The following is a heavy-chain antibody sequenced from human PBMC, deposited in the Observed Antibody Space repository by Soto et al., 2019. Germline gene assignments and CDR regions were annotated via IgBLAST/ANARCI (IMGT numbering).Heavy chain of an antibody. CDR2: ISSSSSYI. Sequence: EVQLVESGGGLVKPGGSLRLSCAASGFTFSSYRMNWVRQAPGKGLEWVSSISSSSSYIYYVDSVKGRFTISRDNAKNSLYLQMNSLRGEDTAVYYCARDSSALWKPDQYFQHWGQGTLVTVSS. CDR3: ARDSSALWKPDQYFQH. CDR1: GFTFSSYR. V-gene: IGHV3-21*01. D-gene: IGHD3-3*01. J-gene: IGHJ1*01.